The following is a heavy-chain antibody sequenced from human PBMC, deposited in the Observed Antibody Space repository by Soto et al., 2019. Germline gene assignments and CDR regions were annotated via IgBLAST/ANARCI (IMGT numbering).Heavy chain of an antibody. V-gene: IGHV3-9*01. CDR2: FSWNSATI. CDR3: AKESAAYSGGWHAMDV. CDR1: GFSFDDYA. D-gene: IGHD6-19*01. J-gene: IGHJ6*02. Sequence: EVQLVESGGALVQPGRSLRLSCAASGFSFDDYAMHWVRQAPGKGLEWVSGFSWNSATIGYAESVMGRFTISRDNAKNSIHLQMNSLRAEDTAVYYCAKESAAYSGGWHAMDVWGQGTTVTVSS.